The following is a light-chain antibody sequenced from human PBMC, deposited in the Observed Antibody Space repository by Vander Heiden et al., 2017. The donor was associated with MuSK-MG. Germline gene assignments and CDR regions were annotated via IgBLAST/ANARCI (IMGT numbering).Light chain of an antibody. J-gene: IGLJ2*01. V-gene: IGLV1-44*01. Sequence: QSVLTHPPSAPGTPGQRVTISCSGSSSNIGSNTVNWYQQLPGTAPNLLIYSNNQRPSGVPDRFSGSKSGTSASLAISGLQSEDEADYYCAAWDDSLNGVVFGGGTKLTVL. CDR2: SNN. CDR1: SSNIGSNT. CDR3: AAWDDSLNGVV.